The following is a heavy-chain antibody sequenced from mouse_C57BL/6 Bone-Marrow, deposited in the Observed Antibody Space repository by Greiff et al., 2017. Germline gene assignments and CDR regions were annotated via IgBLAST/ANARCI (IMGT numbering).Heavy chain of an antibody. V-gene: IGHV1-54*01. Sequence: VQVVESGAELVRPGTSVKVSCKASGYAFTNYLIEWVKQRPGQGLEWIGVINPGSGGTNCNEKFKGKATLTADKSSSTAYMQLSSLTSEDSAVYFCARRWAYWGQGTLVTVSA. CDR1: GYAFTNYL. CDR2: INPGSGGT. J-gene: IGHJ3*01. CDR3: ARRWAY. D-gene: IGHD1-1*02.